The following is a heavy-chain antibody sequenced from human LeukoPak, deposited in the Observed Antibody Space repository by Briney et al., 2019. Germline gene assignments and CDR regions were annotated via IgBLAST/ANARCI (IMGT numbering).Heavy chain of an antibody. J-gene: IGHJ4*02. Sequence: GGSLRLSCAASGFTFSSYAMSWVRQAPGKGLEWVSAFSGSGGSTYYADSVKGRFTISRDNSKNTLYLQMNSLRAEDTAVYYCAKGGSTTGKGGRITMIVVAPYYFDYWGQGTLVTVSS. D-gene: IGHD3-22*01. CDR1: GFTFSSYA. CDR3: AKGGSTTGKGGRITMIVVAPYYFDY. CDR2: FSGSGGST. V-gene: IGHV3-23*01.